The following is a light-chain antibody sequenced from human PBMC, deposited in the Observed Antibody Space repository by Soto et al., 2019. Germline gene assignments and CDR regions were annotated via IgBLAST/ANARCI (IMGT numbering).Light chain of an antibody. CDR2: EVS. Sequence: SVLTQPASVSGSPGQSITISCTGSSRDVGGYNYVSWYQQHPYKAPKLMIYEVSNRPSGVSNRFSGSKSGNTASLTISGLQAEDEADYYCSSYTTTKTLVFGGGTKVTVL. CDR1: SRDVGGYNY. V-gene: IGLV2-14*01. CDR3: SSYTTTKTLV. J-gene: IGLJ2*01.